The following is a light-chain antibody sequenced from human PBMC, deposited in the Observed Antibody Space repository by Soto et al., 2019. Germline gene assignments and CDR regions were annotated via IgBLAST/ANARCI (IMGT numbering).Light chain of an antibody. CDR3: QQCLTTPRT. CDR2: GAS. Sequence: DIQMTHFPSSLSASVGDRVTITCRASQTISTCLNWYQQKAGTAPKLLSYGASDLESGIPSMFSGSGSGTYFTLTISSLQPEDFAIYYCQQCLTTPRTFGQGTRVEI. CDR1: QTISTC. J-gene: IGKJ1*01. V-gene: IGKV1-39*01.